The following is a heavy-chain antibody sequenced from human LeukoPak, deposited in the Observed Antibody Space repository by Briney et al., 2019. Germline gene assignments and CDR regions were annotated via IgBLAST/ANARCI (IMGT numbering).Heavy chain of an antibody. J-gene: IGHJ3*02. CDR2: IKQDGSEK. CDR3: ARDGSRDGYNDAFDI. D-gene: IGHD5-24*01. V-gene: IGHV3-7*01. CDR1: GFIFNNYW. Sequence: GGSLRLSCAASGFIFNNYWMNWVRQAPGKGLEWVANIKQDGSEKYYVDSVKGRFTISRDNAKNSLYLQMNSLRAEDTAVYYCARDGSRDGYNDAFDIWGQGTMVTVSS.